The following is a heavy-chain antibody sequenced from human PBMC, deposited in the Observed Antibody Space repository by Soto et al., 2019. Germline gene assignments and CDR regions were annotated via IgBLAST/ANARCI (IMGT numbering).Heavy chain of an antibody. J-gene: IGHJ6*03. V-gene: IGHV3-33*01. CDR2: IWYDGSNK. CDR1: GFTFSSYG. Sequence: GGSLRLSCAASGFTFSSYGMHWVRQAPGKGLEWVAVIWYDGSNKYYADSVKGRFTISRDNSKNTLYLQMNSLRAEDTAVYYCARRTYYDFWSGLAGPSSDYYMDVWGKGTTVTVSS. D-gene: IGHD3-3*01. CDR3: ARRTYYDFWSGLAGPSSDYYMDV.